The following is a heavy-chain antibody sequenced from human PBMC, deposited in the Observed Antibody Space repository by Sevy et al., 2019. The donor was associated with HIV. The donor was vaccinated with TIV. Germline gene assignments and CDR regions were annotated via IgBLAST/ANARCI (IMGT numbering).Heavy chain of an antibody. J-gene: IGHJ6*02. CDR2: IYSGGST. Sequence: GGSLRLSCAASGFSVSSNYMSWVRQAPGKGLEWVSVIYSGGSTYYADHVKGRFTISRDNSKNTLYLQMNSLRAEDTAVYYCARDRNTAMVIGMDVWGQGTTVTVSS. CDR1: GFSVSSNY. CDR3: ARDRNTAMVIGMDV. D-gene: IGHD5-18*01. V-gene: IGHV3-53*01.